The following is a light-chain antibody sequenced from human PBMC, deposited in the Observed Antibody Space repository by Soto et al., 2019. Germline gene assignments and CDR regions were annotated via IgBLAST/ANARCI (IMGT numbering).Light chain of an antibody. CDR1: SSDVGGYNY. CDR3: SSYAGSNSVV. J-gene: IGLJ2*01. CDR2: EVS. V-gene: IGLV2-8*01. Sequence: QSVLTQPPSASGSPGQSVTISCTGNSSDVGGYNYVSWYQQHPGKAPKLMIYEVSKRPSGVPDRFSGSKSGNTASLTVSGLQAEDEADYYCSSYAGSNSVVFGGGTKVTVL.